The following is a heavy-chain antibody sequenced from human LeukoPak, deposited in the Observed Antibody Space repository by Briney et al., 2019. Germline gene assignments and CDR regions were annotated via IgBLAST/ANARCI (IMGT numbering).Heavy chain of an antibody. V-gene: IGHV3-23*01. CDR2: ISGSGNIT. J-gene: IGHJ4*02. CDR3: AKDSGVTYYFGSGSATYFEN. Sequence: GGSLRLSCVGFGFVFRNYAMSWVRQAPGKGLEWVSSISGSGNITYNANSLKGRFTISRDNSKNTLYLQMSSLRADDTAIYYCAKDSGVTYYFGSGSATYFENWGQGTLVTVSS. D-gene: IGHD3-10*01. CDR1: GFVFRNYA.